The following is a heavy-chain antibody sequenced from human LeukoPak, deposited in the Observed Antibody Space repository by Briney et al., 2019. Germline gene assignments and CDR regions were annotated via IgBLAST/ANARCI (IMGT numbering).Heavy chain of an antibody. J-gene: IGHJ4*02. CDR1: GFTFSSYE. V-gene: IGHV3-48*03. Sequence: GALRLSCAASGFTFSSYEMNWVRQAPGKGLEWVSYISNSGSAIYYADSVKGRFTISRDNAKSSLYLQMNSLRAEDTAVYYCARGRVVTNYFDYWGQGTLVTVSS. CDR3: ARGRVVTNYFDY. CDR2: ISNSGSAI. D-gene: IGHD3-22*01.